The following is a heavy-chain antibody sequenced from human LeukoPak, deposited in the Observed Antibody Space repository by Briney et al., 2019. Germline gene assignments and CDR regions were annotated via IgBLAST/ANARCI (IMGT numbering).Heavy chain of an antibody. J-gene: IGHJ6*03. CDR3: ARGRGPYYMDV. CDR1: GYSFSTYW. Sequence: GESLKISCKGSGYSFSTYWVAWMRQMPGKPLGRMGIFFRGDSNTRYSPSSQAPVTISADTSISTAYLQWSSLKASDTAMYYCARGRGPYYMDVWGKGTTVTVSS. D-gene: IGHD3-10*01. CDR2: FFRGDSNT. V-gene: IGHV5-51*01.